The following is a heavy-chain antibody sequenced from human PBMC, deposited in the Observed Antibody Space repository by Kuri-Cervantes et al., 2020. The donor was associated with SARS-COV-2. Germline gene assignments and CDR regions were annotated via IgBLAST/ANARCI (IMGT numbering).Heavy chain of an antibody. J-gene: IGHJ5*02. D-gene: IGHD6-13*01. CDR3: ARARYSSSYLYNWFDP. V-gene: IGHV4-4*07. CDR2: IYTSGST. Sequence: GSLRLSCTVAGGSISSYYWSWIRQPAGKGLEWIGRIYTSGSTNYNPSLKSRVTRSVDTSKNQSSLKLSSVTAADTAVYYFARARYSSSYLYNWFDPWGQGTLVTVSS. CDR1: GGSISSYY.